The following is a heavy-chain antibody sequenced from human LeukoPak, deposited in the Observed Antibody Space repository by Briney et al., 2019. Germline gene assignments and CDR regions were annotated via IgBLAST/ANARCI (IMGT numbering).Heavy chain of an antibody. V-gene: IGHV3-53*01. D-gene: IGHD1-26*01. Sequence: GGSLRLSCAASGFTVSSNYMGWVRQAPGKGLEWVSVIYSGGNTYYADSVKGRFTISRDNSKNTLSLQMNSLRAEDTAVYYCATLSGSYRYFDLWGRGTLITVS. CDR2: IYSGGNT. CDR1: GFTVSSNY. J-gene: IGHJ2*01. CDR3: ATLSGSYRYFDL.